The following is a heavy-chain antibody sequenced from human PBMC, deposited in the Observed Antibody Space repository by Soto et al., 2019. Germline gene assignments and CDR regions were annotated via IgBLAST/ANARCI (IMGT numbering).Heavy chain of an antibody. CDR3: GRAHYGDYGYGMDV. Sequence: QLQLQESGSGLVKPSQTLSLTCAVSGGSISSGGYTWSWIRQPPGKGLEWIGYIYHSGSPYYNPSLKRRVTISVDRSNNQFSLKLSSVTAADTAVYYCGRAHYGDYGYGMDVWGQGTTVTVSS. CDR1: GGSISSGGYT. D-gene: IGHD4-17*01. CDR2: IYHSGSP. J-gene: IGHJ6*02. V-gene: IGHV4-30-2*01.